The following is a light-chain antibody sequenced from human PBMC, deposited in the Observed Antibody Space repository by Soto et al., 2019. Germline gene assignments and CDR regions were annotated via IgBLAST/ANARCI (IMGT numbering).Light chain of an antibody. Sequence: IVLTQSPGTLSLSPGERATLSCRASQSVSSSYLAWYQQKPGQAPRLLIYGASSRATGIPDWFSGSWAGTDFTLTISRLEPEDFAVYYCQQYGSSPYTFGQGTKLEIK. CDR1: QSVSSSY. J-gene: IGKJ2*01. CDR2: GAS. CDR3: QQYGSSPYT. V-gene: IGKV3-20*01.